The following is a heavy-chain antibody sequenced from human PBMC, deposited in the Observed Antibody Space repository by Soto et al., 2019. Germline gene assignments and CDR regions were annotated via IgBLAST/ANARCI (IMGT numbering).Heavy chain of an antibody. J-gene: IGHJ3*02. CDR1: GGTFSSYA. Sequence: GASVKVSCKASGGTFSSYAISWVRQAPGQGLEWMGGIIPIFGTANYAQKFQGRVTITADESTSTAYMELSSLRSEDTAVYYCARPKQWPKAFDIWGQGTMVTVSS. D-gene: IGHD6-19*01. CDR3: ARPKQWPKAFDI. V-gene: IGHV1-69*13. CDR2: IIPIFGTA.